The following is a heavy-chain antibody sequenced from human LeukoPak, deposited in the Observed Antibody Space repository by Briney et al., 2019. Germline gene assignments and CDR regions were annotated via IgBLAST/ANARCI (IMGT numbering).Heavy chain of an antibody. CDR2: IIPIFGTA. CDR1: GNTFMTYS. V-gene: IGHV1-69*06. J-gene: IGHJ4*02. Sequence: ASVKVSCKASGNTFMTYSISWVRQAPGQGLEWMGGIIPIFGTANYAQKFHGRVTITADRSTSTAYMELSSLKSDDTAIYYCARVYSSGTYFDYWGQGTLVTVSS. D-gene: IGHD3-10*01. CDR3: ARVYSSGTYFDY.